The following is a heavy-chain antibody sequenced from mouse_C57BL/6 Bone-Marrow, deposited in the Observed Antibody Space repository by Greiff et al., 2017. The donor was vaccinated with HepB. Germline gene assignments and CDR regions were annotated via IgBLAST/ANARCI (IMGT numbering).Heavy chain of an antibody. Sequence: DVQLVESGAELVKPGASVKLSCTASGFNIKDYYMHWVKQRTEQGLEWIGRIDPEDGETKYAPKFQGKATITADTSSNTAYLQLSSLTSEDTAVYYCASPSIYYYGSSPFAYWGQGTLVTVSA. D-gene: IGHD1-1*01. V-gene: IGHV14-2*01. CDR2: IDPEDGET. CDR3: ASPSIYYYGSSPFAY. J-gene: IGHJ3*01. CDR1: GFNIKDYY.